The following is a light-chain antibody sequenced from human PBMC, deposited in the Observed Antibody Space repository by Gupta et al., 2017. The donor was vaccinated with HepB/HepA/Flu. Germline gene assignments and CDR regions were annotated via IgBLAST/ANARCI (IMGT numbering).Light chain of an antibody. CDR2: KAS. J-gene: IGKJ1*01. Sequence: DMQKTQSTSTLSASVGDRVTITCRASQRISSWLAWYQQKPGKAPNPLTYKASTIQSGVPSRFSGSGSETIFTLPLRSLQPDDFATYYCQQYNLYPWTFGQVTQVEIK. CDR3: QQYNLYPWT. CDR1: QRISSW. V-gene: IGKV1-5*03.